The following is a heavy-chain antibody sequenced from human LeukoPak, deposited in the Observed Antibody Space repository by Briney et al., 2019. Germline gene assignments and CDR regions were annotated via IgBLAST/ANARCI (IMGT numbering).Heavy chain of an antibody. CDR3: ARDSDSSFPQWFDS. Sequence: PGGSLRLSCAASGFTVSSNYMSWVRQAPGKGLEWVSVIYSGGSTYYADSVRGRFTISRDNGHNFLHLQMDSLRVEDTAVYYCARDSDSSFPQWFDSWGQGTLVTVSS. D-gene: IGHD6-6*01. J-gene: IGHJ5*01. CDR2: IYSGGST. V-gene: IGHV3-53*01. CDR1: GFTVSSNY.